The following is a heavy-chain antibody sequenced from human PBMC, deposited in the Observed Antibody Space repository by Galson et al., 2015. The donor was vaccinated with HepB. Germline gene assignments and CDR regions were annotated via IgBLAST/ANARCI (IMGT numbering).Heavy chain of an antibody. CDR1: GGAISSSSYY. CDR3: ASLNGSYLTLDY. CDR2: IYYSGST. V-gene: IGHV4-39*01. J-gene: IGHJ4*02. D-gene: IGHD1-26*01. Sequence: ETLSLTCTVSGGAISSSSYYWGWIRQPPGKGLGWIGSIYYSGSTYYNPSLKSRVTVSVDTSKNQFSLKLSSVTAADTAVYYCASLNGSYLTLDYWRQGTLVTVSS.